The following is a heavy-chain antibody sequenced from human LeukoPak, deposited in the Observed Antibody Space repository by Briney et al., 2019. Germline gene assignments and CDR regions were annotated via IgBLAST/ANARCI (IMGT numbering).Heavy chain of an antibody. V-gene: IGHV4-39*01. J-gene: IGHJ4*02. CDR2: IYNTGSS. Sequence: SETLSLTCTVSGVSISSSSCYWGWIRQPPGKGLEWIGSIYNTGSSYYNPSLKSRGTISVDTSKNQFSLNLRSVTAADTAVYYCASLRPPVVGATWVDYWGQGILVTVSS. CDR1: GVSISSSSCY. CDR3: ASLRPPVVGATWVDY. D-gene: IGHD1-26*01.